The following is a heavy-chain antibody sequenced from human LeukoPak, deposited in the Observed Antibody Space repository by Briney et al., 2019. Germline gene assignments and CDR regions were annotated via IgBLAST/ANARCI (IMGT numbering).Heavy chain of an antibody. CDR2: MNPNSGNT. Sequence: ASVTVSCTASGYTFTIYDINWVRQAPGQGLEWMGWMNPNSGNTGYAQKFQGRVTITRNTSISTAYMELSSLRSEDTAVYYCARGLRNWFGPWGKGTLVTVSS. J-gene: IGHJ5*02. V-gene: IGHV1-8*03. CDR1: GYTFTIYD. CDR3: ARGLRNWFGP.